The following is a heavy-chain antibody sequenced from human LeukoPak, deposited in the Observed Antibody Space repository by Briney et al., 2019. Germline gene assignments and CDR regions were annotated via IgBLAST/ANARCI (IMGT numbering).Heavy chain of an antibody. Sequence: SVKVSCKASGGTFSSYAISWVRQAPGQGLEWMGRIIPILGIANYAQKFQGRVTITADKSTSTAYMELSSLRSEDTAVYYCARVYCSSTSCYGGAWFDPWGQGALVTVSS. V-gene: IGHV1-69*04. CDR3: ARVYCSSTSCYGGAWFDP. J-gene: IGHJ5*02. CDR1: GGTFSSYA. D-gene: IGHD2-2*01. CDR2: IIPILGIA.